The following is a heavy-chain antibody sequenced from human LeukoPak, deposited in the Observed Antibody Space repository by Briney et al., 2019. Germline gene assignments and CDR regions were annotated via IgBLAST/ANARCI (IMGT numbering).Heavy chain of an antibody. CDR3: ARRSTRPRDEHGMDV. CDR1: GGSISSSSYY. V-gene: IGHV4-39*01. J-gene: IGHJ6*02. Sequence: SETLSLTCTVSGGSISSSSYYWGWIRQPPGKGLEWIGSIYYSGSTYYNPSLKSRVTISVDTSKNQFSLKLSSVTAADTAVYYCARRSTRPRDEHGMDVWGQGTTVTVSS. CDR2: IYYSGST. D-gene: IGHD2-15*01.